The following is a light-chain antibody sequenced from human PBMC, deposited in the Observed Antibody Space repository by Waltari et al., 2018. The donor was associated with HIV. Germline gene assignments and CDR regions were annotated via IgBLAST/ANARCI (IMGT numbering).Light chain of an antibody. CDR2: EGL. CDR1: SSDVGTYNL. J-gene: IGLJ3*02. Sequence: QSALTQPASVSGSPGQSITISCTGSSSDVGTYNLVYWYQHHPGKAPKLIIYEGLKRPSGVSNRFSGSKSGNTASLTISGLQAEDEADYHCCSYAGSSNWVFGGGTKLTVL. CDR3: CSYAGSSNWV. V-gene: IGLV2-23*01.